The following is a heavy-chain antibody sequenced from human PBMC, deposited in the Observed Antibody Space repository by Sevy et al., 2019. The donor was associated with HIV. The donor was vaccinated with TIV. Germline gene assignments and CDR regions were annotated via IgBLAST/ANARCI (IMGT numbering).Heavy chain of an antibody. CDR2: IWYDRSNK. V-gene: IGHV3-33*01. J-gene: IGHJ2*01. D-gene: IGHD3-10*01. Sequence: GGSLRLSCAASGFTFSSYGMHWVRQAPCKGLEWVAVIWYDRSNKYYADSVKGRFTISRDNSKNTLYLQMNSLRAEDTAVYYCARGYSYGSGSYTAPGWYFDLWGRGTLVTVSS. CDR3: ARGYSYGSGSYTAPGWYFDL. CDR1: GFTFSSYG.